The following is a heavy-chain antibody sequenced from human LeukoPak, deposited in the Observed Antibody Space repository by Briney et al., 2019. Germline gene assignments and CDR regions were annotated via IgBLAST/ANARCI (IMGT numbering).Heavy chain of an antibody. D-gene: IGHD6-13*01. Sequence: GGSLRLSCAASGFTFSSYDMSWVRQAPGKGLEWVSAISGSGGSTYYADSVKGRFTISRDNSNNTLYLEMNSLRAEDTAVYYCAKKDSGSWFFDYWGQGTLVTVSS. CDR2: ISGSGGST. CDR1: GFTFSSYD. CDR3: AKKDSGSWFFDY. V-gene: IGHV3-23*01. J-gene: IGHJ4*02.